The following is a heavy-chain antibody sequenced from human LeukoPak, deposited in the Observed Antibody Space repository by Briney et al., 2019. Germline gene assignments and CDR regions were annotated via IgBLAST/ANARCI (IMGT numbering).Heavy chain of an antibody. J-gene: IGHJ4*02. CDR3: DSGMSGSHYDY. Sequence: ASVKVSCKASGYTFTGYYIHWVRQAPGQGLEWMGWINPNSGGTNYAQKFQGRVTVTSNTYISTAYMEQSRMISHDTAFYYCDSGMSGSHYDYWGQGTLVTVSS. CDR2: INPNSGGT. CDR1: GYTFTGYY. V-gene: IGHV1-2*02. D-gene: IGHD3-10*02.